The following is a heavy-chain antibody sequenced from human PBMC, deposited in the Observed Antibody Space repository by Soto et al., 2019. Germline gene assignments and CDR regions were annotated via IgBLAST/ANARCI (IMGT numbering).Heavy chain of an antibody. CDR3: ASSLRGYSYGRFNSFDP. CDR2: ISSSGSTI. V-gene: IGHV3-48*03. Sequence: PGGSLRLSCAASGFTFSSYEMNWVRQAPGKGLEWVSYISSSGSTIYYADSVKGRFTISRDNAKNSLYLQMNSLRAEDTAVYYCASSLRGYSYGRFNSFDPWGQGTLVTVSS. D-gene: IGHD5-18*01. CDR1: GFTFSSYE. J-gene: IGHJ5*02.